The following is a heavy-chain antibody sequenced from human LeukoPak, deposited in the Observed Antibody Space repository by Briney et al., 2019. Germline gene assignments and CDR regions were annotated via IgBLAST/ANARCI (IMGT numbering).Heavy chain of an antibody. V-gene: IGHV3-66*01. CDR1: GFPVRSNY. D-gene: IGHD1-20*01. J-gene: IGHJ4*02. CDR3: ARDVTGTLFD. CDR2: IYSGGST. Sequence: GGSLSLSCAASGFPVRSNYMSWVRPAPGKGLEWVSVIYSGGSTYYAHSVKGRFTISRDNSKNTLYLQMNSLRAEDTAVYYCARDVTGTLFDWGQGTLVTVSS.